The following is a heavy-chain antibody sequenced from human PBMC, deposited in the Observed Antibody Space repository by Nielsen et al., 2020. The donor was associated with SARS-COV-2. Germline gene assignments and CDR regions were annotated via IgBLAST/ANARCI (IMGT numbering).Heavy chain of an antibody. D-gene: IGHD3-10*01. CDR2: IYYSGTT. V-gene: IGHV4-31*03. J-gene: IGHJ4*02. Sequence: LRLSCTVSGDSMNSGGYYWTWIRQHPGKGLEWIGNIYYSGTTSYNPSLKSRITISVDTSKIQFSLKLGSVTAADTAVYYCARLTAYASGSDSWGQGTLVTVSS. CDR1: GDSMNSGGYY. CDR3: ARLTAYASGSDS.